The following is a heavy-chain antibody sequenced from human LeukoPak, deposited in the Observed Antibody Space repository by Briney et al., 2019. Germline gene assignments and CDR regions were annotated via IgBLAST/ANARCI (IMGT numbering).Heavy chain of an antibody. J-gene: IGHJ3*02. CDR3: ARIFVDTALDDAFDI. D-gene: IGHD5-18*01. CDR2: ISTTGENI. Sequence: GGSLRLSCAASGFTFSSFAMSWVRQAPGKGLEWVSAISTTGENIYYADSVKGRFTISRDNFKNTLYLQMNSLRAEDTAVYYCARIFVDTALDDAFDIWCQETMVTVSS. CDR1: GFTFSSFA. V-gene: IGHV3-23*01.